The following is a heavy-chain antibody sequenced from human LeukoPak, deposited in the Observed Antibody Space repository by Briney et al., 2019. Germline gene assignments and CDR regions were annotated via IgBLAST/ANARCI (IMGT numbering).Heavy chain of an antibody. CDR1: GFTFSGYG. Sequence: PGGSLRLSCAASGFTFSGYGMHWVRQTPGKGLEWVAVISYDGSNKYYADSVKGRFTISRDNSKNTLYLQMNSLRAEDTAVYYCAKGESCSGGSCYRAFDIWGQGTMVTVSS. CDR2: ISYDGSNK. V-gene: IGHV3-30*18. CDR3: AKGESCSGGSCYRAFDI. D-gene: IGHD2-15*01. J-gene: IGHJ3*02.